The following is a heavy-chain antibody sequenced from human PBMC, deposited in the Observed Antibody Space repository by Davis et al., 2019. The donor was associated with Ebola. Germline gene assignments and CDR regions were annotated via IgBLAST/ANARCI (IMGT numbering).Heavy chain of an antibody. Sequence: PGGSLRLSCGASGFTFASYAMNWVRQAPGKGLEWVSSISSTGRSTYYADSAKGRFTISRDNSKNTLYLQMNSLRAENTAVYYCARDDYWGQGTLVTVSS. CDR3: ARDDY. CDR1: GFTFASYA. J-gene: IGHJ4*02. V-gene: IGHV3-23*01. CDR2: ISSTGRST.